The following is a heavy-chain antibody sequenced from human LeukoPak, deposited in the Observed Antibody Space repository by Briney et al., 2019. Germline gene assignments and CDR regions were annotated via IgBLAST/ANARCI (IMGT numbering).Heavy chain of an antibody. J-gene: IGHJ4*02. V-gene: IGHV3-23*01. CDR2: ISGSGGST. Sequence: GGSLRLSCAASGFTFSSYAMSWVRQAPGKGLEWVSAISGSGGSTYYADSVKGRFTISRDNSKNTLYLQMNSLRAEDTAVYYCAKEPRPTGGFFSVDNDYWGQGTLVTVSS. CDR3: AKEPRPTGGFFSVDNDY. D-gene: IGHD1-1*01. CDR1: GFTFSSYA.